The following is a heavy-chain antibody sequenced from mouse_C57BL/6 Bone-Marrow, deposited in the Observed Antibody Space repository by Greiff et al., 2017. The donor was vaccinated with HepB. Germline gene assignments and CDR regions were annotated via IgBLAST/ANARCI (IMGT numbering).Heavy chain of an antibody. CDR3: ARGDY. V-gene: IGHV5-17*01. CDR2: ISSGSSTI. CDR1: GFTFSHYG. Sequence: EVKVIESGGGLVKPGGSLKLSCAASGFTFSHYGMHWVRQAPEKGLEWVAYISSGSSTIYYADTVKGRFTISRDNAKNTLFLHMTSLRSEDTAMYYCARGDYWGQGTTLTVSS. J-gene: IGHJ2*01.